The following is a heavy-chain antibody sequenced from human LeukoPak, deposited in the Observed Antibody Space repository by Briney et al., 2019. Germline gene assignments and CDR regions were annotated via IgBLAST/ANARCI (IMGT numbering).Heavy chain of an antibody. J-gene: IGHJ4*02. CDR1: GFTFSSYA. V-gene: IGHV3-64*01. CDR2: ISSNGGST. CDR3: ARGVVITTNYFDY. D-gene: IGHD3-22*01. Sequence: PGGSLRLSCAASGFTFSSYAMHWVRQAPGKGLEYVSAISSNGGSTYYANSVKGGFTISRDNSKNTLYLQMGSLRAEDMAVYYCARGVVITTNYFDYWGQGTLVTVSS.